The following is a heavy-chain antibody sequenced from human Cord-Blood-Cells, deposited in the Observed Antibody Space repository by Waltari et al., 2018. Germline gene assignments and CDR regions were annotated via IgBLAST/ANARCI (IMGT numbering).Heavy chain of an antibody. CDR1: GGSFSGYY. D-gene: IGHD4-17*01. CDR2: INHSGST. J-gene: IGHJ6*02. V-gene: IGHV4-34*01. CDR3: ARGRDYGGNVCYGMDV. Sequence: QVQLQQWGAGLLKPSETLSLTCAVYGGSFSGYYWSWIRQPPGKGLEWIVEINHSGSTNYNPSLKSRVTISVDTSKNQFSLKLSSVTAADTAVYYCARGRDYGGNVCYGMDVWGQGTTVTVSS.